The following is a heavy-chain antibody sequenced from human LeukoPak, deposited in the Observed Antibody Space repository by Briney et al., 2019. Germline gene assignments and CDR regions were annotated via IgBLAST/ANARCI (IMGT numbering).Heavy chain of an antibody. CDR3: ARGGVRRGYYDY. Sequence: GRSLRLSCAASGFTFSSYAMHWVRQAPGKGLEWVAVISYDGSNKYYADSVKGRFTISRDNSKNTLYLQMNSLRAEDTAVYYCARGGVRRGYYDYWGQGTLVTDSS. J-gene: IGHJ4*02. CDR1: GFTFSSYA. V-gene: IGHV3-30-3*01. D-gene: IGHD1-14*01. CDR2: ISYDGSNK.